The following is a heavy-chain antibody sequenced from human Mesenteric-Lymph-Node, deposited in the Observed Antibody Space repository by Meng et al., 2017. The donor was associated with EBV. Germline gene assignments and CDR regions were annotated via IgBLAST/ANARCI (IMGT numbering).Heavy chain of an antibody. CDR3: ARGGNAYTYGYDWYFDL. CDR2: INTNTGNP. J-gene: IGHJ2*01. V-gene: IGHV7-4-1*02. D-gene: IGHD5-18*01. Sequence: QVQRVQAGSELKKPGAAVNVSCKASGDTFSTYSLNWVRQAPGQGLEWMGWINTNTGNPTYAQDFAGRFVFSLDTSVSTAYLHISSLKAEDTAVYYCARGGNAYTYGYDWYFDLWGRGTLVTVSS. CDR1: GDTFSTYS.